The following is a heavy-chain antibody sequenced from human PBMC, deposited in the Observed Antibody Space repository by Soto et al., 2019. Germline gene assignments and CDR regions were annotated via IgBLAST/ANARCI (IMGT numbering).Heavy chain of an antibody. D-gene: IGHD6-13*01. V-gene: IGHV3-33*01. CDR2: IWYDGSNK. J-gene: IGHJ4*02. CDR3: ARGIAAAGHVLYYFDY. Sequence: GGSLRLSCAASGFTFSSYGMHWVRQAPGKGLEWVAVIWYDGSNKYYADSVKGRFTISRDNSKNTLYLQMNSLRAEDTAVYYCARGIAAAGHVLYYFDYWGQGTLVTVSS. CDR1: GFTFSSYG.